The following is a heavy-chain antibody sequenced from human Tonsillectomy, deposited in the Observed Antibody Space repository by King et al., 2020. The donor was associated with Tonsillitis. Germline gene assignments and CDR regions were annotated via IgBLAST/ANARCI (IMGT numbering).Heavy chain of an antibody. CDR1: GFSLSNARMG. CDR3: ERIAALEGITIFGVVNYYFDY. J-gene: IGHJ4*02. CDR2: IFSNDEE. D-gene: IGHD3-3*01. V-gene: IGHV2-26*01. Sequence: TLKESGPVLVKPTETLTLTCTVSGFSLSNARMGVSWIRQPPGKALEWLAHIFSNDEESYSTSLKSRLTISKDTSKSQVLLTMTNMDPVDTATYYCERIAALEGITIFGVVNYYFDYWGQGTLVTVSS.